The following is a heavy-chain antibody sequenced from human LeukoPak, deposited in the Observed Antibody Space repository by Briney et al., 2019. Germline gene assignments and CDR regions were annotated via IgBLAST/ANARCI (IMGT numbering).Heavy chain of an antibody. Sequence: ASVKVSCKASGYTFTGYYMHWVRQAPGQGLEWMGWINPNSGGTNYAQEFQGRVTMTRDTSISTAYMELSRLRSDDTAVYYCAVLYCSGGSCYSRYYYYGMDVWGQGTTVTVSS. CDR3: AVLYCSGGSCYSRYYYYGMDV. CDR1: GYTFTGYY. CDR2: INPNSGGT. J-gene: IGHJ6*02. D-gene: IGHD2-15*01. V-gene: IGHV1-2*02.